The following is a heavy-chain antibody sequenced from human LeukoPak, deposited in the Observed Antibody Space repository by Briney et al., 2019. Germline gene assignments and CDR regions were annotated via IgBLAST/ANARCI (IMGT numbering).Heavy chain of an antibody. CDR2: IYSGGST. CDR3: ARGVITVPGPLDY. J-gene: IGHJ4*02. D-gene: IGHD6-19*01. CDR1: GFTVSTNY. V-gene: IGHV3-53*01. Sequence: GGSLRLSCAASGFTVSTNYMSWVRQAPGKGLELVSVIYSGGSTYYADSVQGRFTISRDNSQTTLYLQMNSLRAEDTARYYCARGVITVPGPLDYWGQGTLVTVSS.